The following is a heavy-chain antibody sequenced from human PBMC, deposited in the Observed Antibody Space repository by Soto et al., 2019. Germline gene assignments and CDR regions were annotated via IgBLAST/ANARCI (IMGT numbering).Heavy chain of an antibody. V-gene: IGHV4-59*01. CDR2: IYYSGST. D-gene: IGHD1-1*01. CDR3: ARVQTGAFDY. CDR1: GGCISSYY. Sequence: SETLSLTCTVSGGCISSYYGSWIRQPPGKGLEWIGYIYYSGSTNYNPSLKSRVTISVDTSKNQFSLKLSSVTAADTAVYYCARVQTGAFDYWGQGTLVTVSS. J-gene: IGHJ4*02.